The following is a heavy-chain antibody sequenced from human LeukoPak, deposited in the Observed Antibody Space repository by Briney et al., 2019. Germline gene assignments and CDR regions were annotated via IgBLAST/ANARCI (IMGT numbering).Heavy chain of an antibody. V-gene: IGHV4-31*03. Sequence: SETLSLTCTVSGGSISSGGYYWSWIRQHPGKGLEWIGYIYYSGSTYYNPSLKSRVTISVDTSKNQFSLKLSSVTAADTAVYYCASMVRGVIIRRDFDYWGQGTLVTVSS. CDR2: IYYSGST. CDR3: ASMVRGVIIRRDFDY. CDR1: GGSISSGGYY. D-gene: IGHD3-10*01. J-gene: IGHJ4*02.